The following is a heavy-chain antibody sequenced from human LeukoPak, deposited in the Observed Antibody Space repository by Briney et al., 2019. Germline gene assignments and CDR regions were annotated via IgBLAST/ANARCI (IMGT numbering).Heavy chain of an antibody. V-gene: IGHV3-23*01. CDR1: GFTFSGYA. D-gene: IGHD2/OR15-2a*01. J-gene: IGHJ4*02. Sequence: PGGSLRLSCAASGFTFSGYAISWVRQAPGKGLEWVSAISGSGGSTYYADSVKGRFTISRDNSKNTLYLQINSLTAEAAALYYATSDTKDYCNSSCDCDYWGQGTLVTVSS. CDR2: ISGSGGST. CDR3: TSDTKDYCNSSCDCDY.